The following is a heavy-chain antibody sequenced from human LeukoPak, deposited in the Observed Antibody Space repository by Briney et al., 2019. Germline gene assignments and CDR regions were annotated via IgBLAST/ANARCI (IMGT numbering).Heavy chain of an antibody. Sequence: GGSLRLSCGISGFTLSSHWMHWVRQAPGKGLEWVAVISYDGSNKYYADSVKGRFTISRDNSKNTLYLQMNSLRAEDTAVYYCAKDLRLIAAAGSPLGMDVWGQGTTVTVSS. CDR1: GFTLSSHW. CDR2: ISYDGSNK. CDR3: AKDLRLIAAAGSPLGMDV. V-gene: IGHV3-30*18. J-gene: IGHJ6*02. D-gene: IGHD6-13*01.